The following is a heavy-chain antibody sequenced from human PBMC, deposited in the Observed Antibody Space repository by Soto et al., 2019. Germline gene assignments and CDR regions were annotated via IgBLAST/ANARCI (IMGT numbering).Heavy chain of an antibody. D-gene: IGHD3-3*01. Sequence: GGSLRLSCAGSGFTFSSYWMSWVRQAPGKGLEWVANIKQDGSEKYYVDSVKGRFTISRDNAKNSLYLQMNSLRAEDTAVYYCARDRAFWSGYYNEYDYWGQGTLVTVSS. CDR2: IKQDGSEK. J-gene: IGHJ4*02. V-gene: IGHV3-7*03. CDR3: ARDRAFWSGYYNEYDY. CDR1: GFTFSSYW.